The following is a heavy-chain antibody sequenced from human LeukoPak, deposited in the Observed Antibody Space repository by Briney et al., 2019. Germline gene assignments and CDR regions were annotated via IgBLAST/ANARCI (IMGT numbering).Heavy chain of an antibody. Sequence: SQTLSLTCAISGDRVSSNSAAWKWIRQSPWRCREWLGWTYYRSKWYNDYAVSVKRRLTINPDTSKDQFFFQLNSVTPENTAVYYCATGRPGYYYGSGSYSDFDYWGQGTLVTVSS. D-gene: IGHD3-10*01. CDR1: GDRVSSNSAA. J-gene: IGHJ4*02. CDR2: TYYRSKWYN. V-gene: IGHV6-1*01. CDR3: ATGRPGYYYGSGSYSDFDY.